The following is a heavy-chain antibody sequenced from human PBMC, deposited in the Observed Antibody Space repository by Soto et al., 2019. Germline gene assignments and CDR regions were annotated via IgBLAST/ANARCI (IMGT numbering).Heavy chain of an antibody. CDR2: IYYSGST. V-gene: IGHV4-30-4*01. CDR1: GGSISSGDYY. CDR3: ARLYYDILTGYAAWFDP. J-gene: IGHJ5*02. Sequence: SETLSLTCTVSGGSISSGDYYWSWIHQPPGKGLEWIGYIYYSGSTYYNPSLKSRVTISVDTSKNQFSLKLSSVTAADTAVYYCARLYYDILTGYAAWFDPWGQGTLVTVSS. D-gene: IGHD3-9*01.